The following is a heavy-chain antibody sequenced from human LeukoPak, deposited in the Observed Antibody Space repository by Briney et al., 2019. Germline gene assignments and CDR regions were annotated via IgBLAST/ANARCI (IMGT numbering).Heavy chain of an antibody. V-gene: IGHV3-23*01. CDR3: ARITGSRVGGFDY. CDR2: LSGSGGST. J-gene: IGHJ4*02. CDR1: GFTFSSYA. Sequence: PGGSLRLSCAASGFTFSSYAMRWVRQAPGKGLEWVSGLSGSGGSTYYADSVKGRFTISRDNSKNTLYLQMNSLRPEDTAVYYCARITGSRVGGFDYWGQGTLVTVSS. D-gene: IGHD1-20*01.